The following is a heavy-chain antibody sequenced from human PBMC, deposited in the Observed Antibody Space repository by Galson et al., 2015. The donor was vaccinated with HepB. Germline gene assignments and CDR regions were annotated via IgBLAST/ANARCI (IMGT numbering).Heavy chain of an antibody. D-gene: IGHD2-15*01. V-gene: IGHV3-74*01. CDR3: ASHVAGDQVY. J-gene: IGHJ4*02. CDR1: GFTFSSYW. Sequence: SLRLSCATSGFTFSSYWMHWVRQAPGKGLVWVSRINSDGSSTSYADSVKGRFTISRDNAKNTLYLHMNSLRAEDTAVYYCASHVAGDQVYWGQGTLVTVSS. CDR2: INSDGSST.